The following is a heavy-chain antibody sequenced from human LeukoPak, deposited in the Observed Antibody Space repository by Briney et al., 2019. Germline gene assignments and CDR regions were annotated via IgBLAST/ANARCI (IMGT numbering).Heavy chain of an antibody. CDR3: ARDPVRRDSY. CDR2: INPDGSQT. CDR1: GFTVSSNY. D-gene: IGHD3-10*01. J-gene: IGHJ4*02. V-gene: IGHV3-74*01. Sequence: QTGGSLRLSCAASGFTVSSNYMSWVRQAPGKGLVWVSHINPDGSQTNYADSVTGRFTISRDNAKNTLYLQMNSLRAEDTAVYYCARDPVRRDSYWGQGTLVTVSS.